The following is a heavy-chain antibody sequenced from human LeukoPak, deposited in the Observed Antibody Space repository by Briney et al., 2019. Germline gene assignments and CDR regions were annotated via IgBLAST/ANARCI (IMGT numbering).Heavy chain of an antibody. Sequence: GESLKISCKGSGYSFTSYWIGWVRQMPGKGLGWMGIIYPGDSDTRYSPSFQGQVTISADKSISTAYLQWSSLKASDTAMYYCARVGLYYDILTGYSPDPYYFDYWGQGTLVTVSS. CDR3: ARVGLYYDILTGYSPDPYYFDY. CDR1: GYSFTSYW. V-gene: IGHV5-51*01. J-gene: IGHJ4*02. D-gene: IGHD3-9*01. CDR2: IYPGDSDT.